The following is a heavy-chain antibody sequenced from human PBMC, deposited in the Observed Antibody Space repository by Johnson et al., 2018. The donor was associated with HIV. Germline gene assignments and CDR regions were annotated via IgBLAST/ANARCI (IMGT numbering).Heavy chain of an antibody. Sequence: EVQLVESGGGVIRPGESVRLSCAASGFIFENNDMSWVRQAPGKGLEWVSRINWNGGHTGYADSVKGRFTISRDNTRNSLYLQMNSLRPEDTALYYCARETVFQVGTTKNDAFDMWGQGTTVT. CDR3: ARETVFQVGTTKNDAFDM. J-gene: IGHJ3*02. D-gene: IGHD1-26*01. CDR1: GFIFENND. V-gene: IGHV3-20*04. CDR2: INWNGGHT.